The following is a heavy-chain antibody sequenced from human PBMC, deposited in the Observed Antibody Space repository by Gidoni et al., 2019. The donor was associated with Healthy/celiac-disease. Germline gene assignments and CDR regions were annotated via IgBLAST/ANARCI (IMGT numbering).Heavy chain of an antibody. CDR3: AKDEGYNWNYTPIDY. CDR1: GFPFDAYA. CDR2: SSWNNGSI. V-gene: IGHV3-9*01. D-gene: IGHD1-7*01. Sequence: EVQLVESGGVLVQPGRSLRLSCAASGFPFDAYAMHWVRQAPGKGLEWVSGSSWNNGSIGYADSWKGRFTISRDNAKNSLYLQMNSLRAEDTALYYCAKDEGYNWNYTPIDYWGQGTLVTVSS. J-gene: IGHJ4*02.